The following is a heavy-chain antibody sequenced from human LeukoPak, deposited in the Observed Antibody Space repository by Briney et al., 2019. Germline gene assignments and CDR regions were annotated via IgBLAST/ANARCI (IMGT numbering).Heavy chain of an antibody. CDR2: ISGSGGST. CDR1: GFTFSSYA. D-gene: IGHD5-12*01. V-gene: IGHV3-23*01. CDR3: AKDQGAYSGYDEGGLGFDY. Sequence: PGGSLRLSCAASGFTFSSYAMSWVRQAPGKGLEWVSAISGSGGSTYYADSVKGRFTISRDNSKNTLYLQMNSLRAEDTAVYYCAKDQGAYSGYDEGGLGFDYWGQGTLVTVSS. J-gene: IGHJ4*02.